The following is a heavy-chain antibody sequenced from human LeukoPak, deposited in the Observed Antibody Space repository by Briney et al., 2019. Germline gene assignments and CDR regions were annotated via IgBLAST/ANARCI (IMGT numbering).Heavy chain of an antibody. V-gene: IGHV3-30*18. D-gene: IGHD3-3*02. Sequence: GRSLRLSCAASGFTFSGYGMHWVRQAPGKGLEWVAVISYDGSNKYYADSVKGRFTTSRDNSKNTLYLQMNSLRAEDTAVYYCAKDLHWYWFDPWGQGTLVTVSS. CDR3: AKDLHWYWFDP. CDR2: ISYDGSNK. CDR1: GFTFSGYG. J-gene: IGHJ5*02.